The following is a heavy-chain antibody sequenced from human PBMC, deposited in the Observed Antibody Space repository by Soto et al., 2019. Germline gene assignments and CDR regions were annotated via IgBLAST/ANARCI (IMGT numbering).Heavy chain of an antibody. CDR3: ATRTEYYYGSGSLGGMDV. D-gene: IGHD3-10*01. Sequence: QVQLQESGPGLVKPSQTLSLTCTVSGGSISSGSYYWSWIRQLPGKGLEWIGYIYYSGSTYYNPSRMSRVTISEDKSKNQFSLKRNSVTAAETAVYYCATRTEYYYGSGSLGGMDVWGQGTTVTVSS. CDR1: GGSISSGSYY. J-gene: IGHJ6*02. V-gene: IGHV4-31*03. CDR2: IYYSGST.